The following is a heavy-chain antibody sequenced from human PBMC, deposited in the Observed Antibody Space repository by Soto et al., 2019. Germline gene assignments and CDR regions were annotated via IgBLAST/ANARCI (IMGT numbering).Heavy chain of an antibody. D-gene: IGHD1-1*01. CDR2: ISRDGNAI. J-gene: IGHJ5*02. V-gene: IGHV3-11*01. CDR1: GFIFSDYY. CDR3: ARGAEMSSLTKWFDP. Sequence: PGGSLRLSCAASGFIFSDYYMSWIRQAPGKGLEWLAYISRDGNAIFYADSVIGRFTVSRDNAKNSLFLQMDDLRAEDTAMFFCARGAEMSSLTKWFDPWGQGTLVTVYS.